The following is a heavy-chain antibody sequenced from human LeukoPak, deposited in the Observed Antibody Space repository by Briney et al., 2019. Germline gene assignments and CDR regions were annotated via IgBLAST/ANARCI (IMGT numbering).Heavy chain of an antibody. CDR2: IKSDGSST. Sequence: GGSLRLSCAASGFTFSNYWMHWVRQAPGKGLVWVSRIKSDGSSTSYADSAKGRFTISRDNAKNTLYLQMNSLRVEDTAVYYCARDLVGATTTWGQGTLVTVSS. D-gene: IGHD1-26*01. V-gene: IGHV3-74*01. CDR3: ARDLVGATTT. CDR1: GFTFSNYW. J-gene: IGHJ4*02.